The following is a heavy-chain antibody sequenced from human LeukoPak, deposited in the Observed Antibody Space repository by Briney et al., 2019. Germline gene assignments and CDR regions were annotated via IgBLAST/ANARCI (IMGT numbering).Heavy chain of an antibody. D-gene: IGHD6-25*01. V-gene: IGHV4-4*02. CDR1: GASISTNDW. Sequence: PSETLSLTCTVSGASISTNDWWTWVRQSPGKGLEWIGEIYHSGGTNYNPSLKSRVTMSVDKSRNQFSLKVTSVTAADTAFYYCAGKEAAAAYEYFQYWGQGTLVAVSS. J-gene: IGHJ1*01. CDR3: AGKEAAAAYEYFQY. CDR2: IYHSGGT.